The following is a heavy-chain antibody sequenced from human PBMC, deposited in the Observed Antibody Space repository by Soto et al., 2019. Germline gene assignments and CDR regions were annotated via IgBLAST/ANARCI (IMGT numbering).Heavy chain of an antibody. CDR2: INHSGST. CDR3: ARGPDIVVVPAAMYNWFDP. J-gene: IGHJ5*02. V-gene: IGHV4-34*01. Sequence: SETLSLTCAVYGGSFSGYYWSWIRQPPGKGLEWIGEINHSGSTNYNPSLKSRVTISVDTSKNQFSLKLSSVTAADTAVYYCARGPDIVVVPAAMYNWFDPWGQGTLVTVSS. D-gene: IGHD2-2*01. CDR1: GGSFSGYY.